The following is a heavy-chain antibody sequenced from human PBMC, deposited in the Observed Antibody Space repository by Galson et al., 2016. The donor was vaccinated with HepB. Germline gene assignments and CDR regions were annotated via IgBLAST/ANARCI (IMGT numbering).Heavy chain of an antibody. V-gene: IGHV4-39*01. J-gene: IGHJ6*03. CDR2: LYYTDGNT. Sequence: SETLSLTCNVSGHSISTTTYDWGWIRQPPGGGLEWIGSLYYTDGNTYYNPSLESRVTISVDTSKNQWSLRLSSVTAADTAVYYCATGIAVAGKYYYHYMDVWGKGTPVTVSS. D-gene: IGHD6-19*01. CDR3: ATGIAVAGKYYYHYMDV. CDR1: GHSISTTTYD.